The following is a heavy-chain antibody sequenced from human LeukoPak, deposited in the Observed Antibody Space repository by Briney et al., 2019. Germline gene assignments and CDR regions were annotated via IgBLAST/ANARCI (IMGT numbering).Heavy chain of an antibody. J-gene: IGHJ6*03. CDR2: ITSSSSYT. D-gene: IGHD1-26*01. CDR3: ARDPYNGNYGDSYYYYMDV. V-gene: IGHV3-21*01. Sequence: GGSLRLSCAASGFTFSTYNMNWVRQAPGKGLEWVSSITSSSSYTFYADSVKGRFTISRDNAKSSLYLQMNSLRAEDTAIYYCARDPYNGNYGDSYYYYMDVWGKGTTVTISS. CDR1: GFTFSTYN.